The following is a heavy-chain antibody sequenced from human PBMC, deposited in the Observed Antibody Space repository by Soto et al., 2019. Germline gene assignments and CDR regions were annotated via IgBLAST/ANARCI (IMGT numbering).Heavy chain of an antibody. V-gene: IGHV4-30-2*01. Sequence: SETLSLTCAVSGGYLISGGYSWSWIRQPPGKGLEWIGYIYHSGSTYYNPSLKSRVTISVDRSKNQFSLKLSSVTAADTAVYYCARVPDRWGQGTLVTVSS. CDR3: ARVPDR. D-gene: IGHD2-2*01. J-gene: IGHJ5*02. CDR1: GGYLISGGYS. CDR2: IYHSGST.